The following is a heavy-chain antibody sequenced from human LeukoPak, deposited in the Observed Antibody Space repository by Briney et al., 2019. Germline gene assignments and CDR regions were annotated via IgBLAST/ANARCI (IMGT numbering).Heavy chain of an antibody. CDR1: GASISSSNYY. V-gene: IGHV4-39*01. CDR2: IYYSGST. CDR3: APGSISTGYYHY. D-gene: IGHD3-22*01. J-gene: IGHJ4*02. Sequence: SETLSLTCTVSGASISSSNYYWAWIRQPPGKGLEWIASIYYSGSTYYSPSLKSRVTISVDTSKNQFSLKMTSVTAADTAVYYCAPGSISTGYYHYGGQGTLVTVSS.